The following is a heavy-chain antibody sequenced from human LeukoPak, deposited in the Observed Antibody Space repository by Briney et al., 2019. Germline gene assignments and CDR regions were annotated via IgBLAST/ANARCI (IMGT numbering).Heavy chain of an antibody. CDR2: ISGSGGST. D-gene: IGHD3-22*01. V-gene: IGHV3-23*01. Sequence: GGSLRLSCAASGFTFSSYAMSWVRQAPGKGLEWVSAISGSGGSTYYADSVKGRFTISRDNSKNTLYLQMNSLRAEDTAVYYCASSGYYYDAFDIRGQGTMVTVSS. CDR1: GFTFSSYA. CDR3: ASSGYYYDAFDI. J-gene: IGHJ3*02.